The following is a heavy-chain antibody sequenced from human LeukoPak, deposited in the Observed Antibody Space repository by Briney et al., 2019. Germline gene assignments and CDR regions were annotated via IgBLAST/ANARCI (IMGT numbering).Heavy chain of an antibody. Sequence: ASVKVSCKASGGTFSSYAISWVRQAPGQGLEWMGGIIPIFGTANYAQKFQGRVTITTDESTSTAYMELSSLRSEDTAVYYCAGGGRSRGYSYGSDAFDIWGQGTMVTVSS. J-gene: IGHJ3*02. V-gene: IGHV1-69*05. D-gene: IGHD5-18*01. CDR3: AGGGRSRGYSYGSDAFDI. CDR2: IIPIFGTA. CDR1: GGTFSSYA.